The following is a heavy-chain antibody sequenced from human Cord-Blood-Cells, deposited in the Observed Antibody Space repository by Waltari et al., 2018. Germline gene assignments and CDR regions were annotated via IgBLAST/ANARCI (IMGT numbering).Heavy chain of an antibody. J-gene: IGHJ4*02. CDR2: IFSNEEK. D-gene: IGHD6-13*01. CDR1: GFSLSNARMG. V-gene: IGHV2-26*01. CDR3: ARSIAAAGFDY. Sequence: QATLKESGSVLVKPTATLTLPCTVSGFSLSNARMGVSWIRQPPGEPLEWLAHIFSNEEKSYSTSLKSRLTISRDTSKSQVVLTMTNMDPVDTATYYCARSIAAAGFDYWGQGTLVTVSS.